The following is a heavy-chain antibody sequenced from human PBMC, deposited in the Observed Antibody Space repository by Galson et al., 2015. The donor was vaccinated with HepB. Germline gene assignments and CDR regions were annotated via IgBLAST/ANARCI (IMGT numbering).Heavy chain of an antibody. CDR1: GFTFSSYG. CDR2: IWYDGSNK. V-gene: IGHV3-33*01. CDR3: ARRSASSGYYNLYFDY. Sequence: SLRLSCAASGFTFSSYGMHWVRQAPGKGLEWVAVIWYDGSNKYYADSVKGRFTISRDNSKNTLYLQMNSLRAEDTAVYYCARRSASSGYYNLYFDYWGQGTLVTVSS. D-gene: IGHD3-22*01. J-gene: IGHJ4*02.